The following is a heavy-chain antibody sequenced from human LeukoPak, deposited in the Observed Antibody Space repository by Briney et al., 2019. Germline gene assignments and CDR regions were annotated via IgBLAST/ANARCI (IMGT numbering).Heavy chain of an antibody. V-gene: IGHV3-21*01. CDR3: ARDQYYSDSSGYPYDI. Sequence: GGSLRLSCEASGFSFSIYDMNWVRLAPGKGLEWVSSISGSSSHVWYADSVKGRFTSSRDDAKNSLYLQMSSLRVEDTAVYYCARDQYYSDSSGYPYDIWGQGTMVTVSS. CDR1: GFSFSIYD. J-gene: IGHJ3*02. D-gene: IGHD3-22*01. CDR2: ISGSSSHV.